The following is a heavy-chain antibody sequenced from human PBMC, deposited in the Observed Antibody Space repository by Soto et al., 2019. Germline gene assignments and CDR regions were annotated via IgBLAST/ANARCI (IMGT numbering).Heavy chain of an antibody. CDR2: IKTQNDGGTT. D-gene: IGHD4-4*01. CDR3: TADLPTFIPRVDS. J-gene: IGHJ4*02. V-gene: IGHV3-15*07. CDR1: GFTFTNAW. Sequence: EVHLVESGGGLIKPGGSLRLSCAASGFTFTNAWFNWVRQAPGKGLEWVGRIKTQNDGGTTDYAAPVKDRFTISREDSKHTLYLQMNSLKTEDTGVYFCTADLPTFIPRVDSWGKGTLVTVSS.